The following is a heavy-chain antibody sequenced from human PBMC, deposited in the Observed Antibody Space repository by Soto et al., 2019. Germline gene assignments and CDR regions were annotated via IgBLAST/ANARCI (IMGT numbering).Heavy chain of an antibody. CDR1: GITFDDSA. J-gene: IGHJ6*02. V-gene: IGHV3-9*01. D-gene: IGHD3-22*01. CDR2: ISWDSGSI. Sequence: EVQLVESGGGLVQPGRSLRLSCAASGITFDDSAMLWVRQAPGKGLEWVSGISWDSGSIGYADSVKGRFTISRDNAKNSLYLQMNSLRAEDTALYYCAKATLGSSGSVPRNGMDVWGQGTTVTVSS. CDR3: AKATLGSSGSVPRNGMDV.